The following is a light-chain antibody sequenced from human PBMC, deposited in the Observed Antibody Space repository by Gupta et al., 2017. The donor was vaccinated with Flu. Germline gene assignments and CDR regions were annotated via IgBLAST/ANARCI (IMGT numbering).Light chain of an antibody. V-gene: IGKV3-15*01. Sequence: IVMTQSPATLSVSPGDRVSLSCRASQSVGSNLAWYQQRGGQAPRLLIYGASNRATGVPARFGGSGSGTXFTLTIXGLQSDDFAVYYCQQHNSCPGTFGXGTKVEIK. J-gene: IGKJ1*01. CDR2: GAS. CDR3: QQHNSCPGT. CDR1: QSVGSN.